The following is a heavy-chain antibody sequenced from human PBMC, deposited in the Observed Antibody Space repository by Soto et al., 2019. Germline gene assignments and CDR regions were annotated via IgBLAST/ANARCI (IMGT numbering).Heavy chain of an antibody. J-gene: IGHJ4*02. CDR2: LDYEEGER. CDR1: GTSLSGLP. V-gene: IGHV1-24*01. Sequence: SVKVSCKISGTSLSGLPMHWVRQAPGKGLEWMGSLDYEEGERSFAHRFQGRLTVTEDTSTDTAYMELSSLMSEDTAVYYCAAGVTTFDYWGQGTLVTVSS. CDR3: AAGVTTFDY. D-gene: IGHD4-17*01.